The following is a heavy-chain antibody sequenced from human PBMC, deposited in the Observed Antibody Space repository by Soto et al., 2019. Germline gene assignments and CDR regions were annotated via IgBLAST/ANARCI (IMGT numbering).Heavy chain of an antibody. Sequence: QVQLVESGGGVVQPGRSLRLSCAASGFTFSNFGMHWVRQAPGKGLEWVAVISSDGSDKYYSDSVKGRFTISRDNSKNTLFLQMNTLRLQDTAVYYCAKVSEVARQELDYWGQGTLVTVSS. CDR2: ISSDGSDK. V-gene: IGHV3-30*18. J-gene: IGHJ4*02. CDR1: GFTFSNFG. D-gene: IGHD2-15*01. CDR3: AKVSEVARQELDY.